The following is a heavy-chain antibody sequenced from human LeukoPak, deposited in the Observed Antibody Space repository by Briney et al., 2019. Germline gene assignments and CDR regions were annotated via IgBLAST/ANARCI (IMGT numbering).Heavy chain of an antibody. V-gene: IGHV3-23*01. CDR3: AKRASGSGTSLYYFDY. CDR1: GFTFSSYA. D-gene: IGHD3-10*01. CDR2: ISNSGGST. J-gene: IGHJ4*02. Sequence: GGSLRLSCAASGFTFSSYAMSWVRQAPGKGLEWVSVISNSGGSTFYADSVKGRFTISRDNSKNTLYLQMNSLRAEDTAVYYCAKRASGSGTSLYYFDYWGQGTLVTVSS.